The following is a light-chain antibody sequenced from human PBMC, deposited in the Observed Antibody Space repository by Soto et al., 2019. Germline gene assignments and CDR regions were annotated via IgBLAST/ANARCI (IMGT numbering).Light chain of an antibody. Sequence: PSSVSASIRDRVTLTCRASQVINSWVAWYQQKPGKAPKLLIYAASNLQRGVPSRFSGSGSGTDFTLTISSLQPEDFAVYYCQQRSNWPLTSGQGTLLEI. CDR3: QQRSNWPLT. J-gene: IGKJ5*01. CDR1: QVINSW. V-gene: IGKV1-12*01. CDR2: AAS.